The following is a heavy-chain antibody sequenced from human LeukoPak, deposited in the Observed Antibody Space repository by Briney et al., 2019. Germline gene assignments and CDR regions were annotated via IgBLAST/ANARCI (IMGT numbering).Heavy chain of an antibody. V-gene: IGHV4-4*07. CDR2: IYNSGST. J-gene: IGHJ6*03. CDR1: GDSISSYY. Sequence: SETLSLTCTVSGDSISSYYWSWFRQPAGKGLEWLGRIYNSGSTNYNPSLKSRVTISVDTSKNQFSLTLSSVTAADTAVYYCARISMIVVGSGYYYYMDVWGKGTTVTISS. D-gene: IGHD3-22*01. CDR3: ARISMIVVGSGYYYYMDV.